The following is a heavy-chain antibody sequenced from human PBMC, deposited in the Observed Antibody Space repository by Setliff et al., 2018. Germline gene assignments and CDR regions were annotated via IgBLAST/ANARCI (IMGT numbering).Heavy chain of an antibody. D-gene: IGHD3-22*01. V-gene: IGHV4-39*07. J-gene: IGHJ4*02. CDR3: ARYDSSGYSENYYFDY. CDR1: GGSISTTDYY. Sequence: SETLSLTCTVSGGSISTTDYYWGWIRQPPGKGLEWIGCVYYSGNTYYSPSLKSRVTMFVDTSKNQFSLMLYSVTAADAAIYYCARYDSSGYSENYYFDYWGQGTLVTISS. CDR2: VYYSGNT.